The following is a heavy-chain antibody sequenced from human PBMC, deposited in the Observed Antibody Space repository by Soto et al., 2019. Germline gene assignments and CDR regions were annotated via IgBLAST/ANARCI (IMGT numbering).Heavy chain of an antibody. CDR3: ARDSYRRGYDLGNWFDP. V-gene: IGHV3-20*04. CDR2: INWNGGST. Sequence: PGGSLRLSCAASGFTFDDYGMSWVRQAPGKGLEWVSGINWNGGSTGYADSVKGRFTISRDNAKNSLYLQMNSLRAEDTALYYCARDSYRRGYDLGNWFDPWGQGTLVTVSS. CDR1: GFTFDDYG. J-gene: IGHJ5*02. D-gene: IGHD5-12*01.